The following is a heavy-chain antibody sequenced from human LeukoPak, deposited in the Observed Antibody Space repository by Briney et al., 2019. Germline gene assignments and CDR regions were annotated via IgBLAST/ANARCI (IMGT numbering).Heavy chain of an antibody. CDR1: GFTFSSYFW. J-gene: IGHJ4*02. V-gene: IGHV3-74*01. Sequence: GGSLRLSCAASGFTFSSYFWMHWVRQAPGKGLVWVSRIRSDGGSSTYADSVKGRFTISRDNAKNTLYLQMNTLRAEDTAVYYCVRDLDLGGYSSFVSWGQGTLVTVSS. D-gene: IGHD4-23*01. CDR2: IRSDGGSS. CDR3: VRDLDLGGYSSFVS.